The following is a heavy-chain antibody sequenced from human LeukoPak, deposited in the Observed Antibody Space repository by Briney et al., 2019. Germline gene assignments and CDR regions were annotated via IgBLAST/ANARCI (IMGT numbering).Heavy chain of an antibody. Sequence: PSETLSLTCTASGVSISSGSYYWSWMPQPAGKELDWSRRIYTSGSTNYNPSLKSRVTISVDPSKNQCPLKLSTVPAADTAVYYCASLDYGDYSRDYWGQGTLVTVSS. CDR3: ASLDYGDYSRDY. V-gene: IGHV4-61*02. J-gene: IGHJ4*02. CDR2: IYTSGST. D-gene: IGHD4-17*01. CDR1: GVSISSGSYY.